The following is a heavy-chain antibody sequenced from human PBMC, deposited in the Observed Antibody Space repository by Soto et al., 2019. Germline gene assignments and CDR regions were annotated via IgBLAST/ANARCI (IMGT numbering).Heavy chain of an antibody. CDR1: GASIRNDY. CDR2: IYHNGNT. V-gene: IGHV4-59*08. Sequence: QVQLQESGPGLVKPSETLSLTCTVSGASIRNDYWSWIRQPPGKGLEWIGYIYHNGNTNQILSLRSRVTMSVDTSKNQFSLKVTSVGAADTAVYYCARHSIRWDGGNSFVWGFDYWGQGILVTVSS. J-gene: IGHJ4*02. D-gene: IGHD2-21*02. CDR3: ARHSIRWDGGNSFVWGFDY.